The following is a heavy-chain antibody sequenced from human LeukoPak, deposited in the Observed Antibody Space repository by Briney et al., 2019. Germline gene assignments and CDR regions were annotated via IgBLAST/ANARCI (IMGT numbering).Heavy chain of an antibody. Sequence: PSETLSLTCTVSGYSISSGYYWGWIRQPPGKGLEWIGSIYRSGTTYYNPSLKSRVTISVDTSKNQFSLRLSSVTAADTAVYYCARGTSTIVATFSYWGQGTLVTVSS. V-gene: IGHV4-38-2*02. D-gene: IGHD5-12*01. CDR1: GYSISSGYY. CDR2: IYRSGTT. J-gene: IGHJ4*02. CDR3: ARGTSTIVATFSY.